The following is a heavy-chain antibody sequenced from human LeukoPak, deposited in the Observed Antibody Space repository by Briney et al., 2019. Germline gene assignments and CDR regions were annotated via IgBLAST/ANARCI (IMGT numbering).Heavy chain of an antibody. J-gene: IGHJ4*02. CDR3: AKDLAGYNSRSGRSLDY. Sequence: GESLRLSCAASGFTFSSYGMHWVRQAPGKGLEWVAVISYDGSNKYYADSVKGRFTISRDNSKNTLYLQMNSLRAEDTAVYYCAKDLAGYNSRSGRSLDYWGQGTLVTVSS. V-gene: IGHV3-30*18. CDR2: ISYDGSNK. D-gene: IGHD5-24*01. CDR1: GFTFSSYG.